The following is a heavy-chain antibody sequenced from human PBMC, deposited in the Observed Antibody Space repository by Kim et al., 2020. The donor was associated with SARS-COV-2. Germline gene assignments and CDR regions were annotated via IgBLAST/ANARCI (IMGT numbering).Heavy chain of an antibody. CDR1: GFTFSSYG. CDR3: AKIGVRGPTPLDY. CDR2: ISYDGSNK. J-gene: IGHJ4*02. V-gene: IGHV3-30*18. D-gene: IGHD3-10*01. Sequence: GGSLRLSCAASGFTFSSYGMHWVRQAPGKGLEWVAVISYDGSNKYYADSVKGRFTISRDNSKNTLYLQMNSLRAEDTAVYYCAKIGVRGPTPLDYWGQGTLVTVSS.